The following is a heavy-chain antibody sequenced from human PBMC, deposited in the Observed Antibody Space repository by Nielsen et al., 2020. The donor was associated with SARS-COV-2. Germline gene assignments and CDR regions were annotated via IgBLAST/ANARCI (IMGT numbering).Heavy chain of an antibody. J-gene: IGHJ5*02. CDR2: IYYSGST. CDR3: ARRVTNYDSSGDWFDP. V-gene: IGHV4-59*13. Sequence: SATLSLTCTVSGGSISSYYWSWIRQPPGKGLEWIGYIYYSGSTNYNPSLKSRVTISVDTSKNQFSLKLSSVTAADTAVYYCARRVTNYDSSGDWFDPWGQGTLVTVSS. CDR1: GGSISSYY. D-gene: IGHD3-22*01.